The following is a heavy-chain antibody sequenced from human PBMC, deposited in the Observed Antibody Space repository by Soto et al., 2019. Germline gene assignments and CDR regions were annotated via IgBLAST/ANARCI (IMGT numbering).Heavy chain of an antibody. J-gene: IGHJ6*02. V-gene: IGHV3-7*03. CDR3: ARDRPAAIYLESYYGMDV. CDR2: IKQDGSEK. D-gene: IGHD2-2*01. Sequence: GGSLRLSSAGSGFTLTRSAVNWVRQAAGERTECVANIKQDGSEKYYVDSVEGRFTISRDNAKNSLYLQMNSLRAEDTAVYYCARDRPAAIYLESYYGMDVWGQGTTVTVSS. CDR1: GFTLTRSA.